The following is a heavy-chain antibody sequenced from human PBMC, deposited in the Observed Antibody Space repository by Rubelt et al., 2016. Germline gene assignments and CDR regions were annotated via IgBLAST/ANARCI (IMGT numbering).Heavy chain of an antibody. Sequence: GYTFTGYYMHWVRQAPGQGLEWMGRINPNSGGTNYAQKFQGRVTMTRDTSISTAYMELSRLRSDDTVVYYCARDVMITFGGVIVKGLDYWGQGTLVTDSS. CDR1: GYTFTGYY. CDR2: INPNSGGT. J-gene: IGHJ4*02. V-gene: IGHV1-2*05. CDR3: ARDVMITFGGVIVKGLDY. D-gene: IGHD3-16*02.